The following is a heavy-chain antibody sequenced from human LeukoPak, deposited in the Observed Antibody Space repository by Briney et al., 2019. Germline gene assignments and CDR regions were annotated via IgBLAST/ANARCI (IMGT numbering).Heavy chain of an antibody. CDR3: ATRYCSGGTCYPASWFDS. J-gene: IGHJ5*01. CDR2: IYHGGST. D-gene: IGHD2-15*01. V-gene: IGHV4-38-2*01. CDR1: DYSISSGYY. Sequence: SESLSPAFAVSDYSISSGYYWGWIRQPPGKGLEWIGTIYHGGSTYYNPSLKSRVSISIDTSKNQISLKLSSVTAADTAMYYCATRYCSGGTCYPASWFDSWGQGTVNTVSS.